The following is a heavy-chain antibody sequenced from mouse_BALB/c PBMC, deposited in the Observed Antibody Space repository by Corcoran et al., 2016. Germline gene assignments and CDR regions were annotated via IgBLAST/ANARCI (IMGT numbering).Heavy chain of an antibody. CDR2: INPYNGAT. V-gene: IGHV1-26*01. J-gene: IGHJ4*01. CDR3: ARSLYGNWAMDY. Sequence: EVQLQQSGTELVKPGASVKIYCKASGYSFTGYYMHWVKQSYVKSLEWIGRINPYNGATSYNQNFKDKASLTVEKSSSTAYMELHSLTSEDSAVYYCARSLYGNWAMDYWGQATSVTVSS. CDR1: GYSFTGYY. D-gene: IGHD2-1*01.